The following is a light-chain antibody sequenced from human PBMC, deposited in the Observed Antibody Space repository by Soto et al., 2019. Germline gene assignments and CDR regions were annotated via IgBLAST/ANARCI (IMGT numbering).Light chain of an antibody. CDR1: QSVSGY. Sequence: EIVLTQSPGTLSLSPGERATLSCRASQSVSGYLAWYQQKPGQAPRLLINGASTRATAIPDKFSGSGSGTDFTLTISRLGPEDIAMYFCQQYLSSPPTTFGQGTKLEIK. V-gene: IGKV3-20*01. J-gene: IGKJ2*01. CDR2: GAS. CDR3: QQYLSSPPTT.